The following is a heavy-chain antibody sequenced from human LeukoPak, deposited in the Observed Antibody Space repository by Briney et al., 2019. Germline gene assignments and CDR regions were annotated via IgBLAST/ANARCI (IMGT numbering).Heavy chain of an antibody. J-gene: IGHJ6*03. CDR2: ISSSGSTI. Sequence: GESLRLSCAASGFTFSSYEMNWVRQAPGKGLEWVSYISSSGSTIYYADSVKGRFTISRDNAKNSLYLQMNSLRAEDTAVYYCARVESYCSSTSCLNPLYYYYYMDVWGKGTTVTVSS. CDR3: ARVESYCSSTSCLNPLYYYYYMDV. V-gene: IGHV3-48*03. CDR1: GFTFSSYE. D-gene: IGHD2-2*01.